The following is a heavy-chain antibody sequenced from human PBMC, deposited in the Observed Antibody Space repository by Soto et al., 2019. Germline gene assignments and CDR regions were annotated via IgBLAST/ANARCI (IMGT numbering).Heavy chain of an antibody. Sequence: PGGALRLSCATYGFTSTRYSMIWVRQAPRKGLEWVSSISSSSSYIYYADSVKGRFTISRDNAKNSLYLQMNSLRAEDTAVYYCARERLWLYGGHDAFDIWGQGTMVTVSS. V-gene: IGHV3-21*01. CDR1: GFTSTRYS. CDR2: ISSSSSYI. CDR3: ARERLWLYGGHDAFDI. J-gene: IGHJ3*02. D-gene: IGHD5-18*01.